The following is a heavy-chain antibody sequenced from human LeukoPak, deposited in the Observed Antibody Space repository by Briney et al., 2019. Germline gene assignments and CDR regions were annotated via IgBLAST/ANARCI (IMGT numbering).Heavy chain of an antibody. CDR3: ARVGRQQLVFYYYYYMDV. J-gene: IGHJ6*03. Sequence: PSETLSLTCTVPGGSISSYYWSWIRQPAGKGLEWIGRIYTSGSTNYNPSLKSRVTMSVDTSKNQFSLKLSSVTAADTAVYYCARVGRQQLVFYYYYYMDVWGKGTTVTVSS. CDR1: GGSISSYY. CDR2: IYTSGST. D-gene: IGHD6-13*01. V-gene: IGHV4-4*07.